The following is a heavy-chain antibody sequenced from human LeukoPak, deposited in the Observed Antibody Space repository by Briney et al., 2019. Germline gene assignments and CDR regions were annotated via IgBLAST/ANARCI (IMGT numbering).Heavy chain of an antibody. CDR3: AREEVGAIYFDY. D-gene: IGHD1-26*01. V-gene: IGHV3-30-3*01. CDR1: GFTFSRYA. CDR2: ISYGGSNK. Sequence: GGSLRLSCAASGFTFSRYAMHWVRQAPGKGLEWVAVISYGGSNKYYADSVKGRSTISRDNSKNTLYLQMNSLRGEDTAVYCCAREEVGAIYFDYWGRGTLVTVSS. J-gene: IGHJ4*02.